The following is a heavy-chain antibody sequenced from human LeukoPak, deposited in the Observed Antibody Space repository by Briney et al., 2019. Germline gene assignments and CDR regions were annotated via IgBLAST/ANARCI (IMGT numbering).Heavy chain of an antibody. CDR1: GYTFTSYY. V-gene: IGHV1-46*01. CDR3: ARVRTIQLWRGGDAFDI. CDR2: INPSGGST. D-gene: IGHD5-18*01. Sequence: ASVKNSCKASGYTFTSYYMHWVREAPGQGLEWMGIINPSGGSTSYAQKFQGRVTMTRDMSTSTVYMELSSLRSEDTAVYYCARVRTIQLWRGGDAFDIWGQGTMVTVSS. J-gene: IGHJ3*02.